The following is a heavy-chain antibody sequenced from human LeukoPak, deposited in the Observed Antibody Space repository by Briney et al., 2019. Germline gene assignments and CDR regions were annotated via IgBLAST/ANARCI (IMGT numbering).Heavy chain of an antibody. Sequence: SETLSLTCTVSGASLSNKNFYWGWIRQPPGGGLEWIGYIYYSGSTNYNPSLKSRVTISVDTSKNQFSLKLSSVTAADTAVYYCARGGYDILTGSIDAFDIWGQGTMVTVSS. V-gene: IGHV4-61*01. CDR1: GASLSNKNFY. J-gene: IGHJ3*02. D-gene: IGHD3-9*01. CDR2: IYYSGST. CDR3: ARGGYDILTGSIDAFDI.